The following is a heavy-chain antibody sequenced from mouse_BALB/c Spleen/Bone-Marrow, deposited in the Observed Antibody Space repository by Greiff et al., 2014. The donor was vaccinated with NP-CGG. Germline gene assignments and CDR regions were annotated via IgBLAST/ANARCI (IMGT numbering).Heavy chain of an antibody. J-gene: IGHJ1*01. CDR3: ARPGYYGYQDV. V-gene: IGHV4-1*02. CDR2: VNPDSSTI. CDR1: GFDFSRYW. Sequence: EVMLVESGGGLVQPGGSLKLSCAASGFDFSRYWMTWVRQAPGEGLEWIGEVNPDSSTINYTPSLKDKFIISRDNAKNTLYLQMSKVRSEDTALYYCARPGYYGYQDVWGAGTTVTVSS. D-gene: IGHD1-2*01.